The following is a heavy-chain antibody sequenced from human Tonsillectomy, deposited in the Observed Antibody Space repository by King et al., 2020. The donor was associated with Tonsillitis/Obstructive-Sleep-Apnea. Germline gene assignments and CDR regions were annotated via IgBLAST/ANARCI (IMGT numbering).Heavy chain of an antibody. CDR3: AKYLGKSGYYDY. J-gene: IGHJ4*02. V-gene: IGHV3-30*18. CDR1: GFTFSTYG. Sequence: VQLVESGGGVVQPGRSLRVSCAASGFTFSTYGMHWVRQAPGKGLEWVAVISYDGSNKYYADSVKGRFTISRDNYKNTVYLQMDSLRAEDTAVYYCAKYLGKSGYYDYWGQGTLVTVSS. D-gene: IGHD3-3*01. CDR2: ISYDGSNK.